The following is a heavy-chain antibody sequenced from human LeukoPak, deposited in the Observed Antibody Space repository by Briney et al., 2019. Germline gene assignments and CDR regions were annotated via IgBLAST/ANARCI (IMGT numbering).Heavy chain of an antibody. CDR3: AKDRGIYGSGSYYND. J-gene: IGHJ4*02. V-gene: IGHV3-21*04. CDR2: ISSSSSYI. CDR1: GFTFSTYS. D-gene: IGHD3-10*01. Sequence: GGSLRLSCAASGFTFSTYSMHWVRQAPGKGLEWVSSISSSSSYIYYADSVKGRFTISRDNSKNTLYLQMISLTAEDTAVYYCAKDRGIYGSGSYYNDWGQGTLVTVSS.